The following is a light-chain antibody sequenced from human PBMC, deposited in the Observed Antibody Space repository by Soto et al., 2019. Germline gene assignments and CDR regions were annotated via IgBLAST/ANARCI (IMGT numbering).Light chain of an antibody. CDR1: QDISTW. CDR3: QPYNNWPLT. CDR2: TVT. J-gene: IGKJ4*01. V-gene: IGKV1D-16*01. Sequence: SPPSVSASLGDRVAITCRASQDISTWLAWYQQKPGEAPKLLIYTVTTLQSGAPSRFSGSGSGPEFTLTINSLQSEDFAIYYCQPYNNWPLTFGGGTKVDIK.